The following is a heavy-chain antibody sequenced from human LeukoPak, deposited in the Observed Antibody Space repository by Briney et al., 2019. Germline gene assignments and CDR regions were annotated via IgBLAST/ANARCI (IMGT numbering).Heavy chain of an antibody. CDR1: GGSISSSSYY. CDR2: IYYSGST. J-gene: IGHJ6*03. V-gene: IGHV4-39*01. Sequence: PSETLSLTCTVSGGSISSSSYYWGWIRQPPGKGLEWIGSIYYSGSTYYNPSLKSRVTISVDTSKNQFSLKLSSVTAADTAVYYCARLYRNDFWSGFDYYYMDVWGKGTTVTVSS. CDR3: ARLYRNDFWSGFDYYYMDV. D-gene: IGHD3-3*01.